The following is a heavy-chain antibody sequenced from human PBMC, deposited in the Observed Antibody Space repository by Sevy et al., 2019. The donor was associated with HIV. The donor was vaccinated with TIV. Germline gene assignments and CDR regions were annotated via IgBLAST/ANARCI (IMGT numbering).Heavy chain of an antibody. CDR2: IYYSGST. CDR3: ARASHGTIFGVVIIPENFDY. Sequence: SETLSLTCTVSGGSISSYYWSWIRQPPGKGLEWIGYIYYSGSTNYNPSLKSRVTISVDTSKNQFSLKLSYVTAADTAVYYCARASHGTIFGVVIIPENFDYWGQGTLVTVSS. V-gene: IGHV4-59*01. D-gene: IGHD3-3*01. J-gene: IGHJ4*02. CDR1: GGSISSYY.